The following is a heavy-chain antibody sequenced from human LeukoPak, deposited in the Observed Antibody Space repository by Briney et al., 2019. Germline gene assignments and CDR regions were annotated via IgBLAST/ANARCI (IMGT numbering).Heavy chain of an antibody. CDR1: GGSISTYY. J-gene: IGHJ4*02. CDR3: ARRGYCSGGTCYVLEY. CDR2: ISYSGIT. D-gene: IGHD2-15*01. Sequence: PSETLPLTCIVPGGSISTYYWNWIRQPPGKGLEWIGYISYSGITNYNPSLKSRVTISVDTSKNQLSLKLSSVTAADTAVYYCARRGYCSGGTCYVLEYWGQGTPVTVSS. V-gene: IGHV4-59*08.